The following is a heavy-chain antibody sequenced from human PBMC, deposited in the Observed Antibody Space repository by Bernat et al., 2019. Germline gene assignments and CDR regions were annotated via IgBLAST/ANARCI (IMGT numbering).Heavy chain of an antibody. J-gene: IGHJ2*01. D-gene: IGHD2-15*01. V-gene: IGHV3-23*01. CDR3: AKDRVYCSGGSCPLEWYFDL. CDR1: GFTFSSYA. Sequence: VQLLESGGGLVQPGGSLRLSCAASGFTFSSYAMSWVRQAPGKGLEWVSAISGSGGSTYYADSVKGRFTISRDNSKNTLYLQMNSLRAEDTAVYYCAKDRVYCSGGSCPLEWYFDLWGRGTLVTVSS. CDR2: ISGSGGST.